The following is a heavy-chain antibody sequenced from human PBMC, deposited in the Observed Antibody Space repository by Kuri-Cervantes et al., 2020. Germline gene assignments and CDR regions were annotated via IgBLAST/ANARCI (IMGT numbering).Heavy chain of an antibody. V-gene: IGHV4-31*03. D-gene: IGHD3-22*01. CDR1: GGSISSGGYY. Sequence: SETLSLTCTVSGGSISSGGYYWSWIRQHPGKGLEWIGYIYYSGSTYYNPSLKSRVTISVDTSKNQFSLKLSSVTAADTAVYYCASEGRYYDSSGYLWGRGTLVTDSS. CDR3: ASEGRYYDSSGYL. CDR2: IYYSGST. J-gene: IGHJ2*01.